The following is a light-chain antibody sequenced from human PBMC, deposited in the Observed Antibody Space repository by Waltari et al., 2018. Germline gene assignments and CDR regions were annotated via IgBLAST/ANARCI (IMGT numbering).Light chain of an antibody. CDR1: QSIGSY. CDR3: QHSYSIPFI. Sequence: DIQMTQSPSSLSASVGDRVTITCRASQSIGSYLNWYQLKPGKAPNLLISVATTLESGVPSRFTGSGSGTEFTLTINSLQPEDVATYYCQHSYSIPFIFGQGTKLEIK. J-gene: IGKJ2*01. CDR2: VAT. V-gene: IGKV1-39*01.